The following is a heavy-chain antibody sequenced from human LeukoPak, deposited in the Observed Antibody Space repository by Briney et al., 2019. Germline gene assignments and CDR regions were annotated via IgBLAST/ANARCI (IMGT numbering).Heavy chain of an antibody. D-gene: IGHD4-23*01. V-gene: IGHV3-15*07. Sequence: GGSLRLSCAASGFIFSNVWMNWVRQTPGKGLAWVGRIISKTDGGTIDYAAPVKGRFTISRDDSKNTLYLQMNSLKTEDTAVYYCTTASYGGPDYWGQGTLVT. CDR1: GFIFSNVW. CDR2: IISKTDGGTI. J-gene: IGHJ4*02. CDR3: TTASYGGPDY.